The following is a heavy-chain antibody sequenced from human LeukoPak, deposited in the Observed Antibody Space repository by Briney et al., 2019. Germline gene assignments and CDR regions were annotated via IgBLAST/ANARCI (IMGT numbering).Heavy chain of an antibody. Sequence: GGSLRLSCAASGFTVSSNYMSWVRQAPGKGLEWVSVIYSGGSTYYADSVKGRFTISRDNSKNTLYLQMNSLRAEDTAVYYCARDGYYDSSGYFPSWGQGTLVTVSS. D-gene: IGHD3-22*01. J-gene: IGHJ5*02. CDR1: GFTVSSNY. CDR3: ARDGYYDSSGYFPS. V-gene: IGHV3-66*01. CDR2: IYSGGST.